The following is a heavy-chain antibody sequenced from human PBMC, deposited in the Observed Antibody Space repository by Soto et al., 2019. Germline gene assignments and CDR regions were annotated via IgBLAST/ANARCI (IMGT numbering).Heavy chain of an antibody. Sequence: GGSLRLSCAASGFTFGTYAMNWVRQAPGKGLEWVSGITGSGGSTYYADSVKGRFTISRDNSENTLYLQMNSLRGDDTAVYYCAKDRSVDTRDWFDPWGQGTLVTVSS. CDR2: ITGSGGST. J-gene: IGHJ5*02. D-gene: IGHD5-18*01. CDR3: AKDRSVDTRDWFDP. V-gene: IGHV3-23*01. CDR1: GFTFGTYA.